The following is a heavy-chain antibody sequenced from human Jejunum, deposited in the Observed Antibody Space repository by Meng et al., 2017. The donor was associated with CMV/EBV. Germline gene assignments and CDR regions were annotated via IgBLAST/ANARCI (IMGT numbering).Heavy chain of an antibody. CDR1: GYSFTGYY. J-gene: IGHJ4*02. CDR3: ARAPGYSNEI. D-gene: IGHD5-18*01. Sequence: QVQLVQYAAEVKNSGASVKVSCKAFGYSFTGYYLHWVRQAPGKGLEWMGQINPNTGGTNNEQKLLSRVNMTRDTSVSTAYMEVTSLTPDETAVYFCARAPGYSNEIWGQGTLVTVSS. V-gene: IGHV1-2*06. CDR2: INPNTGGT.